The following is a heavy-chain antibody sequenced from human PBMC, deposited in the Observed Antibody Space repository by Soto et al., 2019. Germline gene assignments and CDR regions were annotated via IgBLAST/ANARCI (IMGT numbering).Heavy chain of an antibody. D-gene: IGHD3-3*01. Sequence: ESGGGLVQPGRSLRLSCAASGFTFDDDAMHWVRQAPGKGLEWVSGISWNSGSIGYADSVKGRFTISRDNAKNSLYLQMNSLRAEDTALYYCAKERHYDFWGGTQQLAPREFDYRGQGPLVPVSS. J-gene: IGHJ4*02. V-gene: IGHV3-9*01. CDR2: ISWNSGSI. CDR3: AKERHYDFWGGTQQLAPREFDY. CDR1: GFTFDDDA.